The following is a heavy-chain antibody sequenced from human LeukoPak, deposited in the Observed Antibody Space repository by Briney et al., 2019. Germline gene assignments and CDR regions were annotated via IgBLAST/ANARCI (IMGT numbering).Heavy chain of an antibody. CDR1: GFTFSSYG. D-gene: IGHD4-17*01. Sequence: GRSLRLSCAASGFTFSSYGMHWVRQAPGKGLEWVAVISHDGSNKYYADSVKGRFTISRDNSKNTLYLQMNSLRAEDTAVYYCAKDGNYGDYGRDYWGQGTLVTVSS. CDR3: AKDGNYGDYGRDY. CDR2: ISHDGSNK. V-gene: IGHV3-30*18. J-gene: IGHJ4*02.